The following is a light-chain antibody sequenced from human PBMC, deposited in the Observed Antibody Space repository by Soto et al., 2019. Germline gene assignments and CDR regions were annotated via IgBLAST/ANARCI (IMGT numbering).Light chain of an antibody. J-gene: IGKJ2*01. V-gene: IGKV3-20*01. Sequence: EIVLTQSPGTLSLSPGERATLSCRASQSVSSISLAWYQHKPGQAPRLLIYGASSRATGIPDRFSGSGSVTDFTLSISRLEPEDFAVDYWPQYGISPRTCGQRTKLEIK. CDR1: QSVSSIS. CDR2: GAS. CDR3: PQYGISPRT.